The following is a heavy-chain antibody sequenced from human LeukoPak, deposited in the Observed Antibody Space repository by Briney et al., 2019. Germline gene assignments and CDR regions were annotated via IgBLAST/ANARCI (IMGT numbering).Heavy chain of an antibody. CDR3: ARGGLLWFGEWDD. CDR1: GFTFSSYS. V-gene: IGHV3-21*01. D-gene: IGHD3-10*01. Sequence: PGGSLRLSCAASGFTFSSYSMNWVRQAPGKGLEWVSSISSSSSYIYYADSVKGRFTISRDNAKNSLYLQMNSLRAEDTAVYYCARGGLLWFGEWDDWGQGTLVTVSS. J-gene: IGHJ4*02. CDR2: ISSSSSYI.